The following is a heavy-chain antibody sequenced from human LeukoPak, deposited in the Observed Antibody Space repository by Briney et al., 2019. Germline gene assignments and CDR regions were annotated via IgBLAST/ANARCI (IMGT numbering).Heavy chain of an antibody. V-gene: IGHV3-48*03. CDR3: ARGVGATHFDY. CDR2: ISSSGNTI. D-gene: IGHD1-26*01. Sequence: GGSLRLSCAASEFTFTSYELNWVRQAPGKGLEWVSYISSSGNTISYADSVKGRFTISRDNAKNSLYLQMNSLRAEDTAVYYCARGVGATHFDYWGQGTLVTVSS. CDR1: EFTFTSYE. J-gene: IGHJ4*02.